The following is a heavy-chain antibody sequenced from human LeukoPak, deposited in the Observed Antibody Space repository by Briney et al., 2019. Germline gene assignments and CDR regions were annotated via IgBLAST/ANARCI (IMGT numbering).Heavy chain of an antibody. J-gene: IGHJ4*02. CDR3: AKDSSYGFFDY. V-gene: IGHV3-23*01. D-gene: IGHD5-18*01. CDR1: GFTFSSYE. CDR2: ISGSGGST. Sequence: GGSLRLSCAASGFTFSSYEMNWVRQAPGKGLEWVSGISGSGGSTYYADSVKGRFTISRDKSKNTLYLQMNSLRAEDTAVYYCAKDSSYGFFDYWGQGTLVTVSS.